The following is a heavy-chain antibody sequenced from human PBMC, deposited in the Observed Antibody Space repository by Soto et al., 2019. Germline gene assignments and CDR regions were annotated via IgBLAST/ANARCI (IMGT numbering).Heavy chain of an antibody. Sequence: QVQLVQSGAELRKPGASVKVSCQAYGYRFSSYGVHWLRQAPGQGLEWMGWIDPNNGNRNYAQKFEDRLSMTTATSTNTIYMELKSLKSDDTAIYYCARDRLRGYYSSGFYSWGQGTLVTVSS. CDR3: ARDRLRGYYSSGFYS. CDR1: GYRFSSYG. CDR2: IDPNNGNR. D-gene: IGHD3-22*01. J-gene: IGHJ4*02. V-gene: IGHV1-18*01.